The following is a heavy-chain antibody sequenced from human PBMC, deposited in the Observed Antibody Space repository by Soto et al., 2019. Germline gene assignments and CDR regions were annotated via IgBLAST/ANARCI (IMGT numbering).Heavy chain of an antibody. CDR2: ITTYNGNT. CDR3: ARALTGYGMDV. CDR1: RYIFTNYG. Sequence: QVQLVQSGVEVREPGASVKVSCKAVRYIFTNYGVSWVRQAPGQGLEWMGWITTYNGNTEYAQKFQARVTMTTDASTSTAYMELGSLRSDDMAIYYCARALTGYGMDVWGQGTTVTVSS. J-gene: IGHJ6*02. V-gene: IGHV1-18*03.